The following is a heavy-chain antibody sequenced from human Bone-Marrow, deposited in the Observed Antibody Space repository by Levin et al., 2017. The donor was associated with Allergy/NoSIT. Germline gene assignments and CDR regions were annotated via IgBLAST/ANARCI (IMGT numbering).Heavy chain of an antibody. Sequence: GGSLRLSCSVSGFIFTNFYMSWVRQAPGKGLEWLSNISPTDSSTYYADSVKGRFTISRDNDKNTLYLQMNSLRADDPAVYYCAREGSYYDTTGYRLFDYWGLGTLVTVSS. V-gene: IGHV3-11*01. CDR1: GFIFTNFY. J-gene: IGHJ4*02. CDR2: ISPTDSST. CDR3: AREGSYYDTTGYRLFDY. D-gene: IGHD3-22*01.